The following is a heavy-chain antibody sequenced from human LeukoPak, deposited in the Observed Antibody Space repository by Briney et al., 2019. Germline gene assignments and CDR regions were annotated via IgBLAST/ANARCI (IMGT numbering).Heavy chain of an antibody. CDR3: VKDRVTWRTVFLDY. D-gene: IGHD3/OR15-3a*01. CDR1: GFIFSDYA. J-gene: IGHJ4*02. V-gene: IGHV3-64D*06. Sequence: PGGSLRLSCSASGFIFSDYAMRWVRQAPGKGLEYISAISSDGDRTYFTDSVKGRFTISRDNSKNMLYPQMSSLRAEDTAMYYCVKDRVTWRTVFLDYWGQGTLVTVSS. CDR2: ISSDGDRT.